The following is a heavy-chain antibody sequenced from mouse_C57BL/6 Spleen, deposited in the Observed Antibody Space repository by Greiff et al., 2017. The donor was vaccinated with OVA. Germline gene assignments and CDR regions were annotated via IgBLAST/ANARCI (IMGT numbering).Heavy chain of an antibody. CDR1: GFNIKDDY. V-gene: IGHV14-4*01. Sequence: VQLQQSGAELVRPGASVKLSCTASGFNIKDDYMHWVQQRPEQGLEWIGWIDPENGDTDYASKFQGKVTISADTSSNPAYLQISSLTSEDTAVYYCTTRYSSYLDYWGQGTTLTVSS. CDR2: IDPENGDT. J-gene: IGHJ2*01. CDR3: TTRYSSYLDY. D-gene: IGHD2-5*01.